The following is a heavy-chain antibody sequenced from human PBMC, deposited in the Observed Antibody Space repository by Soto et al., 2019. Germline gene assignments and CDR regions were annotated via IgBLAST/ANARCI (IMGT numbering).Heavy chain of an antibody. CDR3: ARGLRLPVRYYYYYYGMDV. CDR2: INHSGST. V-gene: IGHV4-34*01. CDR1: GGSFSGYY. J-gene: IGHJ6*02. D-gene: IGHD5-12*01. Sequence: SETLSLTCAVYGGSFSGYYWSWIRQPPGKGLEWIGEINHSGSTNYNPSLKSRVTISVDTSKNQFSLKLSSVTAADTAVYYCARGLRLPVRYYYYYYGMDVWGQGTTVTVSS.